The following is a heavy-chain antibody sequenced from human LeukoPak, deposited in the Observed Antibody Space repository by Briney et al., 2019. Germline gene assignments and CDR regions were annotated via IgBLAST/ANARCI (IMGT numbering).Heavy chain of an antibody. D-gene: IGHD2-21*01. CDR1: GFTFSSYS. Sequence: GGSLRLSCAASGFTFSSYSMNWVRQAPGKGLEWVSYISSSSSTIYYADSVKGRFTISRDNAKNSPYLQMNSLRAEDTAVYYCAKGESFAFATWGQGTMVTVSS. CDR3: AKGESFAFAT. V-gene: IGHV3-48*01. CDR2: ISSSSSTI. J-gene: IGHJ3*02.